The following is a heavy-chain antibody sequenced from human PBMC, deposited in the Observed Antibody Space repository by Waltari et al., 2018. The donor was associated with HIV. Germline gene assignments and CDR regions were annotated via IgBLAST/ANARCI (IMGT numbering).Heavy chain of an antibody. Sequence: QEQLVESGGGVAQPGRSLRLSCSASGFIFGDYAMHGVRPAPGKGLEWVGLISFDGNNAYYADSVKGRFTISRDNSKNTMSLQMNSLRSDDTALYYCARTIFGVMITSDFFYGMDVWGQGTTVTVS. CDR3: ARTIFGVMITSDFFYGMDV. J-gene: IGHJ6*02. V-gene: IGHV3-30-3*01. CDR2: ISFDGNNA. D-gene: IGHD3-3*01. CDR1: GFIFGDYA.